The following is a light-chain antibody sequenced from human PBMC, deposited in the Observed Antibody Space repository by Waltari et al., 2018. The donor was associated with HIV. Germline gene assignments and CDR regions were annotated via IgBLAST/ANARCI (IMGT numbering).Light chain of an antibody. CDR2: DVI. CDR1: SSDVGGYDF. CDR3: CSYAGITRV. Sequence: SALTQPRSVSGSPGQSVTVSCTGTSSDVGGYDFVSWYQQHPGKAPKLTIYDVIKRPSGVPDLFSGSKSGNTASLTISGLQAEDEADYYCCSYAGITRVFGGGTKLTVL. V-gene: IGLV2-11*01. J-gene: IGLJ2*01.